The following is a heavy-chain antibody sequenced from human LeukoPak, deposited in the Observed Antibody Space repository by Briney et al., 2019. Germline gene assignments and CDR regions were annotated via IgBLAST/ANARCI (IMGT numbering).Heavy chain of an antibody. CDR2: ISAYNGNT. J-gene: IGHJ4*02. Sequence: ASVKVSCKASGGTFSSYAISWVRQAPGQGLEWMGWISAYNGNTNYAQKLQGRVTMTTDTSTSTAYMELRSLRSDDTAVYYCARVRSGYSSYWGQGTLVTVSS. D-gene: IGHD3-22*01. V-gene: IGHV1-18*01. CDR1: GGTFSSYA. CDR3: ARVRSGYSSY.